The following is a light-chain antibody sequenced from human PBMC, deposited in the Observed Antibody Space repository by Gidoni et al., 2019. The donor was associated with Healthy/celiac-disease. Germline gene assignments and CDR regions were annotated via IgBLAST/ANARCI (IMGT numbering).Light chain of an antibody. V-gene: IGKV1-39*01. CDR2: AAS. CDR1: QSISSY. J-gene: IGKJ3*01. CDR3: QQSYSTPL. Sequence: DIQMTQSPSSLSASVGDRVTITCRASQSISSYLNWYQQKPGKAPKLLIYAASSLQSGVPSRLSGIGSGTDFTLTISILQPEDFATYYCQQSYSTPLFGPXTKVDI.